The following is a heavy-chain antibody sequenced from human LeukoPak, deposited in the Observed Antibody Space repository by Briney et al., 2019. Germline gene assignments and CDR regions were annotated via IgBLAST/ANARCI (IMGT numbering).Heavy chain of an antibody. Sequence: GSLRLSCAASGFTFSDHYMDWVRQAPGKGLEWVGRTRNKANSYTTEYAASVKGRFTISRDDSKNSLYLQMNSLKTEDTAVYYCARVDPPHSGSQEDYWGQGTLVTVSS. CDR2: TRNKANSYTT. CDR3: ARVDPPHSGSQEDY. J-gene: IGHJ4*02. CDR1: GFTFSDHY. V-gene: IGHV3-72*01. D-gene: IGHD1-26*01.